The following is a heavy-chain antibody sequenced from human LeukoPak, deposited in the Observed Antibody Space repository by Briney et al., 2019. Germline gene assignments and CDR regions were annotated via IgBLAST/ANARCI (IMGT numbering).Heavy chain of an antibody. Sequence: PSETLSLTCTVSGYSISSGYYWGWIRQPPGKGLEWIGSIYHSGSTYYNPSLKSRVTISVDTSKNQFSLKLSSVTAADTAVYYCARGQFGYYFDYWGQGTLVTVSS. CDR1: GYSISSGYY. D-gene: IGHD3-16*01. CDR2: IYHSGST. CDR3: ARGQFGYYFDY. J-gene: IGHJ4*02. V-gene: IGHV4-38-2*02.